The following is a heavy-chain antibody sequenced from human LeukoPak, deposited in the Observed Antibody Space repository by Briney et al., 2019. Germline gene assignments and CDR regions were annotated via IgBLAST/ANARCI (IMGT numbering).Heavy chain of an antibody. CDR3: ARSLLGYDGSAYYGSGMDV. CDR1: GASISSGGYS. D-gene: IGHD3-22*01. J-gene: IGHJ6*02. CDR2: IYHSGRT. V-gene: IGHV4-30-2*01. Sequence: PSGTLSLTCAVSGASISSGGYSWTWIRQPPGKGLEWIGYIYHSGRTYYNPSLKSRVTISVDRSKNQFSLKLSSVTVADTAVYYCARSLLGYDGSAYYGSGMDVWGQGTTVTVSS.